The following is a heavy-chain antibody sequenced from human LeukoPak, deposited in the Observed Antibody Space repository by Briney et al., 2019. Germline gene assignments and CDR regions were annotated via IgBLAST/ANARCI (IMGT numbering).Heavy chain of an antibody. CDR3: ARVRKWLRLRNDAFDI. CDR2: INPNSGGT. Sequence: GASVKVSFKASGYTFTGYYMHWVRQAPGQGLEWMGWINPNSGGTNYAQKFQGRVTMTRDTSISTAYMELSRLRSDDTAVYYCARVRKWLRLRNDAFDIWGQGTMVTVSS. V-gene: IGHV1-2*02. J-gene: IGHJ3*02. CDR1: GYTFTGYY. D-gene: IGHD5-12*01.